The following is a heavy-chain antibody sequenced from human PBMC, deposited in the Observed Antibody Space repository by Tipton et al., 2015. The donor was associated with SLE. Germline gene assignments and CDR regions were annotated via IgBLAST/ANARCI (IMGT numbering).Heavy chain of an antibody. J-gene: IGHJ4*02. D-gene: IGHD3-22*01. CDR3: AREGGQYYYDSSAYYDY. CDR2: INQDGSEK. Sequence: SLILSCAASGFTFSNYWVTWVRRTPGKGLEWVASINQDGSEKSYVDSVKGRFTISRDNAKNSLYLQMNSLRAEDTAVYYCAREGGQYYYDSSAYYDYWGQGSLVTVSS. CDR1: GFTFSNYW. V-gene: IGHV3-7*01.